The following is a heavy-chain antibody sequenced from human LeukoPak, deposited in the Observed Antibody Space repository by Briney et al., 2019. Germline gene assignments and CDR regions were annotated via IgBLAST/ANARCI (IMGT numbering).Heavy chain of an antibody. Sequence: RASETLSLTCAVYGGSFSGYYWSWIRQPPGKGLEWIGEINHSGSTNYNPSLKSRVTISVDTSKNQFSLKLSSVTAADTAVYYCAGGLVVVPAAMSGGNAFDIWGQGTMVTVSS. V-gene: IGHV4-34*01. CDR2: INHSGST. D-gene: IGHD2-2*01. J-gene: IGHJ3*02. CDR1: GGSFSGYY. CDR3: AGGLVVVPAAMSGGNAFDI.